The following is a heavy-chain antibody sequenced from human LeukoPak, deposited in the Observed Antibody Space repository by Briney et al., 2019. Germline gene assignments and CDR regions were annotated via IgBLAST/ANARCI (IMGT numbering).Heavy chain of an antibody. V-gene: IGHV3-30*02. CDR1: GFTFSSYG. D-gene: IGHD3-3*01. J-gene: IGHJ4*02. CDR3: AKDPGYYDFWSGYYSSHPFDY. CDR2: IRYDGSNK. Sequence: GGSLRLSCAASGFTFSSYGMHWVRQAPGKGLEWVAFIRYDGSNKYYADSVKGRFTISRDNSKNTLYLQMNSLRAEDTAVYYCAKDPGYYDFWSGYYSSHPFDYWGQRTLVTVSS.